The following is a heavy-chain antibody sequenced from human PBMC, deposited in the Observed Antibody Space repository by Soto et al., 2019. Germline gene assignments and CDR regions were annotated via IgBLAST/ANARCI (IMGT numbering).Heavy chain of an antibody. CDR3: AKGRGGNPRSYYYYGMDV. V-gene: IGHV3-23*01. CDR1: GFTFSSYA. CDR2: ISGSGGST. J-gene: IGHJ6*02. D-gene: IGHD2-15*01. Sequence: PGGSLRLSCAASGFTFSSYAMSWVRQAPGKGLEWVSAISGSGGSTYYADSVKDRLTISRNNSKNTQYQQMNSLRAEDTAVYYCAKGRGGNPRSYYYYGMDVWGQGTTVTVSS.